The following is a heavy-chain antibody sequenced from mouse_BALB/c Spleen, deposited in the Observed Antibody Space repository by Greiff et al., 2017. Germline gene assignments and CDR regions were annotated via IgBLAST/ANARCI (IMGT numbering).Heavy chain of an antibody. D-gene: IGHD1-1*01. Sequence: EVQLVESGGGLVQPGGSRKLSCAASGFTFSSFGMHWVRQAPEKGLEWVAYISSGSSTIYYADTVKGRFTISRDNPKNTLFLQMTSLRSEDTAMYDCASYYYGSSYWFAYWGQGTLVTVSA. CDR1: GFTFSSFG. J-gene: IGHJ3*01. CDR3: ASYYYGSSYWFAY. V-gene: IGHV5-17*02. CDR2: ISSGSSTI.